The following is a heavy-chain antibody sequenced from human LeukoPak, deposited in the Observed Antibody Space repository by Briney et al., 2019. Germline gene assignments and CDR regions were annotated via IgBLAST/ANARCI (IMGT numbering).Heavy chain of an antibody. CDR1: GFTFSSYG. CDR2: ISYDGSNK. CDR3: AKENDFWSGLTYYYYGMDV. V-gene: IGHV3-30*18. Sequence: PGGSLRLSCAASGFTFSSYGMHWVRQAPGKGLEWVAVISYDGSNKYYADSVKGRFTISRDNSKNTLYLQMNSLRAEDTAVYYCAKENDFWSGLTYYYYGMDVWGRGTTVTVSS. D-gene: IGHD3-3*01. J-gene: IGHJ6*02.